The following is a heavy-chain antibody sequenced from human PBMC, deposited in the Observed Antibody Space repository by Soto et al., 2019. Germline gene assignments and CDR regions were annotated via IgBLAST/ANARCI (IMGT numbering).Heavy chain of an antibody. J-gene: IGHJ3*02. CDR1: GFTFSSYS. V-gene: IGHV3-21*01. D-gene: IGHD2-8*01. CDR2: ISSSSSYI. CDR3: ARDHGYCTNGVCYAFDI. Sequence: GGSLRLSCAASGFTFSSYSMNWVRQAPGKGLEWVSSISSSSSYIYYADSVKGRFTISRDNAKNSLYLQMNSLRAEDMAVYYCARDHGYCTNGVCYAFDIWGQGTMVTVSS.